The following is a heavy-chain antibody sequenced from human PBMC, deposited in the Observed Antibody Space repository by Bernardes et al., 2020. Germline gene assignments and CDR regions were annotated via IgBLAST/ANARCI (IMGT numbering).Heavy chain of an antibody. CDR2: INSDGSST. V-gene: IGHV3-74*01. D-gene: IGHD6-19*01. CDR3: ARGGYSSGWTLFDY. J-gene: IGHJ4*02. CDR1: GFTFSSYW. Sequence: SLRLSCAASGFTFSSYWMHWVRQAPGTGLVWVSRINSDGSSTSYADSVKGRFTISRDNAKNTLYLQMNSLRAEDTAVYYCARGGYSSGWTLFDYWGQGTLVTVSS.